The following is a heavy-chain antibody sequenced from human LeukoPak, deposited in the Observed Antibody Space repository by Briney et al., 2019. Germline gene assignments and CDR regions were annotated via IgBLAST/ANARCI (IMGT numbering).Heavy chain of an antibody. CDR3: ARDKAGTMVRGVINGMDV. CDR2: IFHSGST. D-gene: IGHD3-10*01. CDR1: GFTFSSYA. Sequence: LRLSCAASGFTFSSYAMHWIRQPPGKGLEWIGTIFHSGSTYYNPSLQSRVTMSVDTSKKQFSLKLSSVTAADTAVYYCARDKAGTMVRGVINGMDVWGQGTTVTVSS. V-gene: IGHV4-38-2*02. J-gene: IGHJ6*02.